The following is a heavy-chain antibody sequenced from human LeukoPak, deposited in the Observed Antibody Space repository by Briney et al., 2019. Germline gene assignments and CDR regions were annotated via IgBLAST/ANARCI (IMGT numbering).Heavy chain of an antibody. J-gene: IGHJ5*02. Sequence: PSETLSLTCTVSGGSISSYYWSWIRQPPGKGLEWIGYIYYSGSTNYNPSLKSRVTISVDTSKNQFSLKLSSVTAAETAVYYCARRVIAASGGGVWFDPWGQGTLVTVSS. CDR2: IYYSGST. CDR3: ARRVIAASGGGVWFDP. CDR1: GGSISSYY. V-gene: IGHV4-59*08. D-gene: IGHD6-13*01.